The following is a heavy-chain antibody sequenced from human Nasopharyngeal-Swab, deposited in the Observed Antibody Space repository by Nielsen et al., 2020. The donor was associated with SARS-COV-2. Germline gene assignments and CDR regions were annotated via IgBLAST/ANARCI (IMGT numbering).Heavy chain of an antibody. Sequence: GESLKISCAASGFTFSGYWMSWVRQAPGKGPEWVANIKQDGSEKPYVDSVRGRFTISRDNAKNSVYLQMNSLRAEDTAVYYCARGHNWSFDYWGQGTLVTVSA. J-gene: IGHJ4*02. D-gene: IGHD1-1*01. CDR3: ARGHNWSFDY. CDR2: IKQDGSEK. V-gene: IGHV3-7*04. CDR1: GFTFSGYW.